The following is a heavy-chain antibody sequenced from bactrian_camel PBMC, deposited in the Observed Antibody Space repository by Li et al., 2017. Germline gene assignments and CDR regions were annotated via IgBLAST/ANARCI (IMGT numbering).Heavy chain of an antibody. J-gene: IGHJ4*01. CDR3: AAQPGLKVVNNRKMYVKAENFNY. D-gene: IGHD1*01. Sequence: HVQLVESGGGSVQAGGSLRLSCAVSGGTWRRDCWGWFRQAAGKQREWVSRISFYGGTSYADSVKCRFTISKDKAKDTVYLQMSSLKPEDTAMYYCAAQPGLKVVNNRKMYVKAENFNYWGQGTQVTVS. CDR2: ISFYGGT. V-gene: IGHV3S53*01. CDR1: GGTWRRDC.